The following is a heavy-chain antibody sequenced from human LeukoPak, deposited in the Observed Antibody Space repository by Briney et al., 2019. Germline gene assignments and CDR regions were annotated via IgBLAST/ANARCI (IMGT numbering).Heavy chain of an antibody. CDR1: GGSISPYY. Sequence: SETLSLTCTVSGGSISPYYWSWIRQPPGKGLKWIGYIYYSGSTNYNPSLKSRVTISVDTSKNQFSLKLSSVTAADTAVYYCARLYCGGDCYFAFDIWGQGTMVTVSS. CDR2: IYYSGST. D-gene: IGHD2-21*02. CDR3: ARLYCGGDCYFAFDI. J-gene: IGHJ3*02. V-gene: IGHV4-59*12.